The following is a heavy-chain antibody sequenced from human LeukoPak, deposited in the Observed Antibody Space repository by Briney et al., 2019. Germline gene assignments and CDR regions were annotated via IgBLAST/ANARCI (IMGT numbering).Heavy chain of an antibody. CDR3: ARDPLRSTWSTYYNALDV. D-gene: IGHD6-13*01. CDR1: GYSFTSYA. CDR2: ISAYNGNT. V-gene: IGHV1-18*01. Sequence: SVKLSCEASGYSFTSYAINWVRQAPGQGLEWMGCISAYNGNTEYAQKFQGRVTITTDTSTSTAYKELRSLTSDDTAVYYCARDPLRSTWSTYYNALDVWGQGTTVTVSS. J-gene: IGHJ6*02.